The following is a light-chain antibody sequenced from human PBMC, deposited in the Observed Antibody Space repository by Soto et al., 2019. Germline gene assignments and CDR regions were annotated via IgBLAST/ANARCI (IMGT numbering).Light chain of an antibody. CDR3: QQHNSSPWT. CDR1: QSISDW. CDR2: DAS. Sequence: DIQMTQSPSTLSASVGDRVTITCRASQSISDWLAWFQQKPGKAPKVLIYDASTLESGVPSRFSGSGSETEFTLTISSLQPEDSATYYCQQHNSSPWTFGQGTRVEIK. V-gene: IGKV1-5*01. J-gene: IGKJ1*01.